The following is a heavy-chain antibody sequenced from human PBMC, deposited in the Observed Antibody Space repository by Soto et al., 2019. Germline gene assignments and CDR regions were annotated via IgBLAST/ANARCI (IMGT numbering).Heavy chain of an antibody. J-gene: IGHJ4*02. V-gene: IGHV4-59*01. CDR3: ARDHIRDGYNYFHY. CDR1: GGSISSYY. Sequence: PSETLSLTCTVSGGSISSYYWSWIRQPPGKGLEWIGYIYYSGSTNYNPSLKSRVTISVDTSKNQFSLKLSSVTAADTAVYYCARDHIRDGYNYFHYWGQGTLVTVFS. CDR2: IYYSGST. D-gene: IGHD5-12*01.